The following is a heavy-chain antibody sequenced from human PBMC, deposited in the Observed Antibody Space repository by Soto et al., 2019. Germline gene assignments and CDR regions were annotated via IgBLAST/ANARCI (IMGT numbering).Heavy chain of an antibody. CDR1: GYTFTSYG. CDR3: ARGGYRITMVRGVINYFDY. D-gene: IGHD3-10*01. Sequence: QVQLVQSGAEVKKPGASVKVSCKASGYTFTSYGISWVRQAPGQGLEWMGWISAYNGNTNYAPKLQGRVTMTTDTSTSTDYMELRSLRSDDTAVYYCARGGYRITMVRGVINYFDYWGQGTLVTVSS. CDR2: ISAYNGNT. J-gene: IGHJ4*02. V-gene: IGHV1-18*01.